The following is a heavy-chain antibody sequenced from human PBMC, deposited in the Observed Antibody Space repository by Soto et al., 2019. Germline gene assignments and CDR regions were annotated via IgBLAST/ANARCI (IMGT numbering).Heavy chain of an antibody. J-gene: IGHJ3*02. Sequence: SETLSLTCAVSGGSISSSNWWSWVRQPPGKGLEWIGEIYHSGSTNYKPSLKSRVTISVDKSKNQFSLKLSSVTAADTAVYYCARGGITMVRGVITQDALDIWGQGTMVTVSS. CDR1: GGSISSSNW. V-gene: IGHV4-4*02. CDR3: ARGGITMVRGVITQDALDI. CDR2: IYHSGST. D-gene: IGHD3-10*01.